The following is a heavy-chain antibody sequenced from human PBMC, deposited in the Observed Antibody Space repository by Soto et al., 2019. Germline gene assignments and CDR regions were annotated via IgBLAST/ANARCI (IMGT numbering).Heavy chain of an antibody. CDR2: IYYSGST. V-gene: IGHV4-31*03. Sequence: SETLSLTCTVSGGSISSGGYYWSWIRQHPGKGLERIGYIYYSGSTYYNPSPKSRVTISVDTSKNQFSLKLSSVTAADTAVYYCASVGYSYGTYYYYGMDVWGQGTTVTVSS. CDR1: GGSISSGGYY. D-gene: IGHD5-18*01. CDR3: ASVGYSYGTYYYYGMDV. J-gene: IGHJ6*02.